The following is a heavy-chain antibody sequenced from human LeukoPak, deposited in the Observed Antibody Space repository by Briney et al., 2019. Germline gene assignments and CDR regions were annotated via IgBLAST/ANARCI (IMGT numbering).Heavy chain of an antibody. Sequence: GGSLRLSCAASGFTFSSYAMSWVRQAPGKGLVWVSAISGSGGSTYYADSVKGRFTISRDNSKNTLYLQMNSLRAEDTAVYYCAKDISGYGAFEIWGQGTMVTISS. V-gene: IGHV3-23*01. CDR1: GFTFSSYA. CDR3: AKDISGYGAFEI. CDR2: ISGSGGST. J-gene: IGHJ3*02. D-gene: IGHD3-22*01.